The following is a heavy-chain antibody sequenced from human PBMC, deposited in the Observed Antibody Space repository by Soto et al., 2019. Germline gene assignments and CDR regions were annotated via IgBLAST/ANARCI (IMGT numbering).Heavy chain of an antibody. CDR2: ISYDGSNK. V-gene: IGHV3-30*03. Sequence: PGGSLRLSCAASGFTFSSYGMHWVRQAPGKGLEWVAVISYDGSNKYYADSVKGRFTISRDNSKNTLYLQMNSLRAEDTAVYYCGRDLDGDYNWFDPWGQGTLVTVSS. J-gene: IGHJ5*02. D-gene: IGHD4-17*01. CDR1: GFTFSSYG. CDR3: GRDLDGDYNWFDP.